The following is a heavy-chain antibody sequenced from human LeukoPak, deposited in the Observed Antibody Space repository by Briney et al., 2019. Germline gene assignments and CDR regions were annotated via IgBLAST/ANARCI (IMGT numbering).Heavy chain of an antibody. CDR1: GFTFSSYA. CDR3: ARGHWYSFDY. V-gene: IGHV3-23*01. J-gene: IGHJ4*02. Sequence: GGSLRLSCAASGFTFSSYAMSWVRQAPGKGLEWVSAISGSGGSTYYADSVKGRFTISRDNTKNSLYLQMNSLRAEDTAVYYCARGHWYSFDYWGQGALVTVSS. CDR2: ISGSGGST. D-gene: IGHD2-8*02.